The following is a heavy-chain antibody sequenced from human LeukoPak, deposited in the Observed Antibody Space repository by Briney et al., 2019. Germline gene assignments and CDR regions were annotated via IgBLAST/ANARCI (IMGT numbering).Heavy chain of an antibody. J-gene: IGHJ5*02. CDR3: ARGVPDYGDYGSNWFDP. CDR1: GGSLSGYY. D-gene: IGHD4-17*01. V-gene: IGHV4-34*01. CDR2: TNHSGST. Sequence: SETLSLTCAVYGGSLSGYYWSWIRQPPGKGLEWIGETNHSGSTNYNPSLKSRVTISVDTSKNQFSLKLSSVTAADTAVYYCARGVPDYGDYGSNWFDPWGQGTLVTVSS.